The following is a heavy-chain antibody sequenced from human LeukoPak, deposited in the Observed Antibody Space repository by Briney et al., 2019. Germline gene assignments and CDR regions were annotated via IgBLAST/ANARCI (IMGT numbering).Heavy chain of an antibody. CDR1: GGTFSSYA. CDR2: IIPILGTA. D-gene: IGHD5-18*01. Sequence: SVKVSCKASGGTFSSYAISWVRQAPGQGLEWMGGIIPILGTANYAQKFQGRVTITTDESTSTAYMELSSLRSEDTAVYYCARGGFEGSYGYRWFDPLGPGNPGHRLL. CDR3: ARGGFEGSYGYRWFDP. V-gene: IGHV1-69*05. J-gene: IGHJ5*02.